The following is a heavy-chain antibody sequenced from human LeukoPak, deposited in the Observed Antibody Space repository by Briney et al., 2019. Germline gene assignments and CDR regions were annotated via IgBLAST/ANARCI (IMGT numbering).Heavy chain of an antibody. CDR2: INPNSGGT. V-gene: IGHV1-2*02. J-gene: IGHJ4*02. Sequence: ASVKVSCKASGYTFTDYYIHWVRQAPGQGLEWMGWINPNSGGTNYAQKFQGRVTMTRDTSISTAYMELSRLRSDDTAVYYCARVGRKSYGDYVRDLYSYYFDYWGQGTLVTVSS. CDR3: ARVGRKSYGDYVRDLYSYYFDY. CDR1: GYTFTDYY. D-gene: IGHD4-17*01.